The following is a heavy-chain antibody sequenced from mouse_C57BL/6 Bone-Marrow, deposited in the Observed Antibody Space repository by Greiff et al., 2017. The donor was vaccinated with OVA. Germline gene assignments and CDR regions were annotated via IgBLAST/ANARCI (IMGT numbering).Heavy chain of an antibody. Sequence: VQLQQSGPELVKPGASVKISCKASGYAFSSSWMNWVKQRPGKGLEWIGRIYPGDGDTNYNGKFKGQGTLTADKSSSTAYMQLSSLTSEDSAVYFCARHEDGYYASYFDYWGQGTTLTVSS. V-gene: IGHV1-82*01. CDR3: ARHEDGYYASYFDY. CDR1: GYAFSSSW. D-gene: IGHD2-3*01. J-gene: IGHJ2*01. CDR2: IYPGDGDT.